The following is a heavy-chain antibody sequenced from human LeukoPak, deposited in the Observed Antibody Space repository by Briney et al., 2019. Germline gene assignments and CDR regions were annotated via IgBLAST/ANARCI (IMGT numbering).Heavy chain of an antibody. CDR2: ISGDGSGT. V-gene: IGHV3-23*01. CDR1: GFTFRTHA. D-gene: IGHD3-10*01. CDR3: GKERKEEVQPWFGELGS. Sequence: GGSLRLSCTASGFTFRTHAMSWVRQAPGKGLEWLAAISGDGSGTYYADSVKGRFTISRDNSKNTLYLQMNSLRAGDTAVYYCGKERKEEVQPWFGELGSWGQGTLVTVSS. J-gene: IGHJ4*02.